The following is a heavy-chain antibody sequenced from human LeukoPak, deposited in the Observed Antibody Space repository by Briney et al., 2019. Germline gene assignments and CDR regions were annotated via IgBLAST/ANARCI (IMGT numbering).Heavy chain of an antibody. CDR2: IYTSGST. J-gene: IGHJ4*02. D-gene: IGHD3-22*01. CDR3: ARDSYYYDSSGYRTLDY. CDR1: GVSISSYY. V-gene: IGHV4-4*07. Sequence: SETLSLTCTVSGVSISSYYWSWIRQPAGKGLEWIGRIYTSGSTNYNSSLKSRVTMSVDTSKNQFSLKLSSVTAADTAVYYCARDSYYYDSSGYRTLDYRGQGTLVTVSS.